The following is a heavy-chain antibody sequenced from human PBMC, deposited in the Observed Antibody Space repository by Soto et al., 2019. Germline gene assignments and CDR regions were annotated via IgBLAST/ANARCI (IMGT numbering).Heavy chain of an antibody. Sequence: QVQLQESGPGLVKPSQTLSLTCTVSGGSISSGGYYWSWIRQHPGKGLEWIGYIYYSGSTYDNPSLKSRVTIAVDTSKNQFSLKLSSVTAADTAVYYCAREGSSSFDFDPWGQGTLVTVSS. CDR3: AREGSSSFDFDP. V-gene: IGHV4-31*03. CDR2: IYYSGST. CDR1: GGSISSGGYY. D-gene: IGHD6-6*01. J-gene: IGHJ5*02.